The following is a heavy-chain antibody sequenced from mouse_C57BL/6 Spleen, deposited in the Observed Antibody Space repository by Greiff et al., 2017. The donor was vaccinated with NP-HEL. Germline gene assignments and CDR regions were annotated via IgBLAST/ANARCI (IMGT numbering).Heavy chain of an antibody. CDR2: IDPENGDT. CDR1: GFNIKDDY. V-gene: IGHV14-4*01. CDR3: TTGDYYYGSSYWYFDV. Sequence: EVQRVESGAELVRPGASVKLSCTASGFNIKDDYMHWVKQRPEQGLEWIGWIDPENGDTEYASKFQGKATITADTSSNTAYLQLSSLTSEDTAVYYCTTGDYYYGSSYWYFDVWGTGTTVTVSS. D-gene: IGHD1-1*01. J-gene: IGHJ1*03.